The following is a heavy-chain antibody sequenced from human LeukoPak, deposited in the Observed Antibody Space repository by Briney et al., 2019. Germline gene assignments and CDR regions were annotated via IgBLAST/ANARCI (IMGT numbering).Heavy chain of an antibody. CDR3: ARRIQENRMTTANNWFDP. V-gene: IGHV4-59*08. CDR1: GGSISASY. CDR2: IYYSGST. J-gene: IGHJ5*02. D-gene: IGHD4-17*01. Sequence: TSETLSLTCTVSGGSISASYWGWIRHPPGRGLEWIGYIYYSGSTKYNPSLMSRVTISIDTSKNQFSLKLSSVSAADSAVYYCARRIQENRMTTANNWFDPWGQGTLVTVSS.